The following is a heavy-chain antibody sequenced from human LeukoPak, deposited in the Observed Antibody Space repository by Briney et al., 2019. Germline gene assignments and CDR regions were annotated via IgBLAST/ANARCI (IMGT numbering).Heavy chain of an antibody. CDR2: ISSSGSTI. J-gene: IGHJ4*02. Sequence: GGSLRLSCAASGFTFSDYYMSWLRQAPGKGLEWVSYISSSGSTIYYADSVKGQFTISRDNAKNSLYLQMNSLRAEDTAVYYCARDPGWIQLYSFDYWGQGTLVTVSS. CDR1: GFTFSDYY. D-gene: IGHD5-18*01. CDR3: ARDPGWIQLYSFDY. V-gene: IGHV3-11*04.